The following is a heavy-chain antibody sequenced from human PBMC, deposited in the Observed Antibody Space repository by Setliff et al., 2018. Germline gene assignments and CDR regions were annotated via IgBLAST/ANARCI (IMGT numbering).Heavy chain of an antibody. Sequence: ASVKVPCKVSGYTLTELSMHWVRQAPGKGLEWMGGFDPENGETIYAQKFQARVTMTEATFPDTAYMELSSLRSADTAVYYFATKDYDTSGYYRPFGFWGQGTLVTVSS. CDR1: GYTLTELS. J-gene: IGHJ4*01. D-gene: IGHD3-22*01. CDR2: FDPENGET. CDR3: ATKDYDTSGYYRPFGF. V-gene: IGHV1-24*01.